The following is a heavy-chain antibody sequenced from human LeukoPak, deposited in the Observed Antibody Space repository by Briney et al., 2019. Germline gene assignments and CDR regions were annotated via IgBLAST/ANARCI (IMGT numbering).Heavy chain of an antibody. CDR3: ARYDYSNYVGYYDH. J-gene: IGHJ4*02. CDR1: GFTLRSYV. Sequence: PGGSLRLSCVASGFTLRSYVMNWVRQTPGKGLEWVSSISGSGDSTFYADSVKGRFTISRDKAKNSLYLQMNSLRVEDTALYYCARYDYSNYVGYYDHWGQGTLVTVSS. CDR2: ISGSGDST. V-gene: IGHV3-23*01. D-gene: IGHD4-11*01.